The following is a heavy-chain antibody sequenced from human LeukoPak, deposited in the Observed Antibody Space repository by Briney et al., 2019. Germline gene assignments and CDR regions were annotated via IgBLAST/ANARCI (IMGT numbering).Heavy chain of an antibody. J-gene: IGHJ2*01. CDR3: ARDGDGNKWYFDL. Sequence: SETLSLTCFVSGGTFSSSCWTWIRQPPGKGLQWVGYIYYSGSNNYNPDLERRVIISLDASNNQSSLKLTSGTAADTAVYYCARDGDGNKWYFDLWGRGTLVTVSS. CDR2: IYYSGSN. V-gene: IGHV4-59*08. CDR1: GGTFSSSC. D-gene: IGHD5-24*01.